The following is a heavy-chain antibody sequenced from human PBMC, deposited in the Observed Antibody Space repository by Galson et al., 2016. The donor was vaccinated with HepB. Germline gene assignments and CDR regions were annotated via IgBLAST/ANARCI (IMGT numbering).Heavy chain of an antibody. J-gene: IGHJ4*02. V-gene: IGHV4-4*02. CDR3: TRGTLGNTASMAFDY. CDR2: VYQTGTA. CDR1: GVSISTDYW. Sequence: EPLSLTCSVSGVSISTDYWWSWVRQSPGEGFEWIGEVYQTGTAHYNPSFTRRATITVDTSKNQISLSLASVTAADTAIYYCTRGTLGNTASMAFDYWGQGTLVSVSS. D-gene: IGHD5-24*01.